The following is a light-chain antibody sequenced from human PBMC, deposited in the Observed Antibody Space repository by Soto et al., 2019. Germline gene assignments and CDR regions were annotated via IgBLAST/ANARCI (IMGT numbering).Light chain of an antibody. J-gene: IGLJ1*01. CDR2: PNN. Sequence: QSVPTHPPPVSPAPRQKVTISCSGSSPNNGNNYVSWYQQLPGTAPKLLIYPNNKRPSVIPDRFSGSKSGTSASLGITGLQTGDEADYYCGTWDSSLSAYVFGTGTKVTVL. CDR1: SPNNGNNY. CDR3: GTWDSSLSAYV. V-gene: IGLV1-51*02.